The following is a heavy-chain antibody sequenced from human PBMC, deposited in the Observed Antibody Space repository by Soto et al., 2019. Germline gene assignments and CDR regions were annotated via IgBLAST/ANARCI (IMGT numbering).Heavy chain of an antibody. Sequence: ILGGRQAPDKKMEWVAVISYDGSNKYYADSVKGRFTISRDNSKNTLYLQMNSLRAEDTAGYYCANGFFYCCGDHRALLSFPTRRSSDL. D-gene: IGHD2-21*02. CDR2: ISYDGSNK. V-gene: IGHV3-30*18. J-gene: IGHJ2*01. CDR3: ANGFFYCCGDHRALLSFPTRRSSDL.